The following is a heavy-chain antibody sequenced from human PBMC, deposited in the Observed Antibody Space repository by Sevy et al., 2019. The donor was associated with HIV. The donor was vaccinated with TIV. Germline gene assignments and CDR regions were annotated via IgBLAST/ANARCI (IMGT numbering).Heavy chain of an antibody. J-gene: IGHJ3*02. D-gene: IGHD3-10*01. CDR3: ARGGYYYASGSSGGSDI. CDR2: MSAYNGNT. CDR1: GYTFTTYG. V-gene: IGHV1-18*01. Sequence: ASVKVSCKASGYTFTTYGISWVRQAPGQGLEWMGWMSAYNGNTNYAQKYQGRVTMTTDTSTRTAYMELRSLRSDDTAVYYCARGGYYYASGSSGGSDIWGQGTMVTVSS.